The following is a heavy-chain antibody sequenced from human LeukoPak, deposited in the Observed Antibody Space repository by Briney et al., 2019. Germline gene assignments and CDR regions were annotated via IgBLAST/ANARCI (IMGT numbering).Heavy chain of an antibody. CDR3: ARLSAVRHN. V-gene: IGHV1-69*13. J-gene: IGHJ4*02. CDR1: GVTFSSYA. D-gene: IGHD3-10*01. CDR2: IIPIFGTA. Sequence: ASVKLSCTASGVTFSSYAISWVRQAPGQGLEWMGGIIPIFGTANYAQKFQGRVTITADESTSTAYMELSSLRSEDTAAYYCARLSAVRHNWGQGTLVTVSS.